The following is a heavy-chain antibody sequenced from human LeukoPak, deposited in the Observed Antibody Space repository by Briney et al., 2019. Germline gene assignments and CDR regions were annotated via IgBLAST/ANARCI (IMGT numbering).Heavy chain of an antibody. CDR2: ISGSGGST. Sequence: PGGYVRVSCAAAGCSFNDYAMSWVRQAPGKGLEWVSGISGSGGSTNYADSVKGRFTISRDNSKNTLYLQMNSLRAEDTAVYYCAKSPGGHPDYWGQGTLVTVSS. V-gene: IGHV3-23*01. CDR3: AKSPGGHPDY. D-gene: IGHD3-10*01. J-gene: IGHJ4*02. CDR1: GCSFNDYA.